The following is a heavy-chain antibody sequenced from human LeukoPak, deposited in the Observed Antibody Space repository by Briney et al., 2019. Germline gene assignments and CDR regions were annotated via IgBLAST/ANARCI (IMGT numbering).Heavy chain of an antibody. J-gene: IGHJ2*01. D-gene: IGHD3-9*01. CDR1: GFTFSSYA. CDR3: VKGMTGDYWYFDL. Sequence: PGGSLRLSCSASGFTFSSYAMHWVRHAPGKGLEYVSVVSSNGDSTYYADSMKGRVTISRDNSKNTLYLQMSSLRAEDTAVYYCVKGMTGDYWYFDLWGRGTLVTVSS. CDR2: VSSNGDST. V-gene: IGHV3-64D*09.